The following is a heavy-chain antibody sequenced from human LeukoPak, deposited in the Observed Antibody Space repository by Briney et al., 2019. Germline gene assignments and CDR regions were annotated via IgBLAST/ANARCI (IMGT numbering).Heavy chain of an antibody. J-gene: IGHJ4*02. D-gene: IGHD3-22*01. CDR1: GFPFSSYA. CDR3: AKTSGFLDY. V-gene: IGHV3-23*01. CDR2: ITGSGDNT. Sequence: GGSLRLSCAASGFPFSSYAMSWVRQAPGKGLEWVSLITGSGDNTYYPDSVKGRFTISRDNSKNTLYLQMNSLRAEDTAIYYCAKTSGFLDYWGPGTLVTVSS.